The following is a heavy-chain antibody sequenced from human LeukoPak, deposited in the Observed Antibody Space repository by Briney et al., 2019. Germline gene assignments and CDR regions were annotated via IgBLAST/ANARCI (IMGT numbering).Heavy chain of an antibody. J-gene: IGHJ4*02. Sequence: GGSLRLSCAASGFTFSDYYMSWIRQAPGKGLEWVSYISSSGSTIYYADSVKGRFTISRDNAKNSLYLQMNSLRAEDTAVYYCAKDSGYVFRPYYFDFWGQGTLVTVSS. CDR3: AKDSGYVFRPYYFDF. V-gene: IGHV3-11*04. CDR2: ISSSGSTI. CDR1: GFTFSDYY. D-gene: IGHD5-12*01.